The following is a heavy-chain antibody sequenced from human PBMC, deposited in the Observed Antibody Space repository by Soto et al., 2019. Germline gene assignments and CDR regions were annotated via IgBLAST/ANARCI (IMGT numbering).Heavy chain of an antibody. Sequence: EVELLESGGGLVQPGGSLRLSCAASGFTFNGYAMNWVRQAPGKGPEWVSVISGSGGSTYYADSVKGRFTISRDNSKNTLYLQMNSLTAEDTAVYYCAQGTLGSWPPDWLYPSGHGTLVTVSS. V-gene: IGHV3-23*01. CDR1: GFTFNGYA. CDR3: AQGTLGSWPPDWLYP. CDR2: ISGSGGST. J-gene: IGHJ5*02. D-gene: IGHD3-16*01.